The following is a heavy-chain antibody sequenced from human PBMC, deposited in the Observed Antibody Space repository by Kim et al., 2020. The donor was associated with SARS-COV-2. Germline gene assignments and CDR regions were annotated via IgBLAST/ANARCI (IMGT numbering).Heavy chain of an antibody. CDR3: ARDPYCSGGSCYSEGLEEGGY. Sequence: SVKVSCKASGGTFSSYAISWVRQAPGQGLEWMGGIIPIFGTANYAQKFQGRVTITADESTSTAYMELSSLRSEDTAVYYCARDPYCSGGSCYSEGLEEGGYWGQGTLVTVSS. J-gene: IGHJ4*02. D-gene: IGHD2-15*01. CDR2: IIPIFGTA. V-gene: IGHV1-69*13. CDR1: GGTFSSYA.